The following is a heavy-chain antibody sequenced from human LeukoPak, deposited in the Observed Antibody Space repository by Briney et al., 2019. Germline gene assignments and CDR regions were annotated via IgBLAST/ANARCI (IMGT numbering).Heavy chain of an antibody. V-gene: IGHV4-59*01. CDR3: ATDSSGWYHFFDY. J-gene: IGHJ4*02. CDR2: IYYSGST. D-gene: IGHD6-19*01. Sequence: SETLSLTCTVSGGSISSDYWSWIRQPPGKGLDWIGYIYYSGSTNYNPSLKSRVTISVDKSKNQFSLKLSSVTAADTAVYYCATDSSGWYHFFDYWGQGTPVTVSS. CDR1: GGSISSDY.